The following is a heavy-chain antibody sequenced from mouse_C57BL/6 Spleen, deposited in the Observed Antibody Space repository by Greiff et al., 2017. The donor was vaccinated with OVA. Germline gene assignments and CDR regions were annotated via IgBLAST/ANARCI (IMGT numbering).Heavy chain of an antibody. CDR2: ISSGGDYI. V-gene: IGHV5-9-1*02. J-gene: IGHJ3*01. CDR1: GFTFSSYA. Sequence: EVKLMESGEGLVKPGGSLKLSCAASGFTFSSYAMSWVRQTPEKRLEWVAYISSGGDYIYYADTVKGRFTISRDNARNTLYLQMSSLKSEDTAMYYCTRDENGCAYWGQGTLVTVSA. CDR3: TRDENGCAY. D-gene: IGHD1-1*01.